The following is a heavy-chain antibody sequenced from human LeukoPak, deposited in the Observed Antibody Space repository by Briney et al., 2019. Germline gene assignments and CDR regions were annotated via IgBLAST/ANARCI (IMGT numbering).Heavy chain of an antibody. Sequence: TSETLSLTCTVSGGSIGSYYWTWIRQPPGKGLEWIGYIYYTGATTYNPSLKSRVTISIDTSKNQFSLKLTSVTAADTAVYYCARYGGSGWVIDNWGQGILVTASS. D-gene: IGHD6-19*01. V-gene: IGHV4-59*08. CDR3: ARYGGSGWVIDN. CDR1: GGSIGSYY. J-gene: IGHJ4*02. CDR2: IYYTGAT.